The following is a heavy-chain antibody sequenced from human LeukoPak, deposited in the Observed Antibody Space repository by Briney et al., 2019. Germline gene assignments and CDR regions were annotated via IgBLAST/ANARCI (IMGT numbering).Heavy chain of an antibody. Sequence: SETLSLTCAVYGGSFSGYYWSWIRQPPGKGLEWIGEINHSGSTNYNPSLKSRVTISVDTSKNQFSLKLSSVTAADTAVYYCARDKGIVGIVDWGQGTLVTVSS. D-gene: IGHD5-12*01. J-gene: IGHJ4*02. CDR1: GGSFSGYY. CDR2: INHSGST. V-gene: IGHV4-34*01. CDR3: ARDKGIVGIVD.